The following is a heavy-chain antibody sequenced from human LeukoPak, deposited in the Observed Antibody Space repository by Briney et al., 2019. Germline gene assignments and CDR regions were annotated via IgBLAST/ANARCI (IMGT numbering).Heavy chain of an antibody. CDR2: ISSKAYGGTT. J-gene: IGHJ4*02. CDR1: GFSFGDYA. Sequence: GGSLRLSCTASGFSFGDYAMSWFRQAPGKGLAWVGFISSKAYGGTTEYAASVKGRFTISRDDSKSIAYLQMDSLKTEDTAVYYCTRDRITMVRGVIGPYYFDYWGQGTLVTVSS. V-gene: IGHV3-49*03. CDR3: TRDRITMVRGVIGPYYFDY. D-gene: IGHD3-10*01.